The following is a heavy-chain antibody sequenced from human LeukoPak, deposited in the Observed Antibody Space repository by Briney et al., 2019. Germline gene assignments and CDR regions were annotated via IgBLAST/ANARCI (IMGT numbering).Heavy chain of an antibody. J-gene: IGHJ4*02. CDR2: ISSSSSTK. Sequence: GGSLRLSCAASGFTFSGYNMNWVRQAPGKGLEWVSYISSSSSTKYYADSVKGRFTISRDNAKNSLYLQLNSLRAEDTAIYYCAREGGFGGYDLDYWGQGTLVTVSS. CDR1: GFTFSGYN. CDR3: AREGGFGGYDLDY. V-gene: IGHV3-48*01. D-gene: IGHD5-12*01.